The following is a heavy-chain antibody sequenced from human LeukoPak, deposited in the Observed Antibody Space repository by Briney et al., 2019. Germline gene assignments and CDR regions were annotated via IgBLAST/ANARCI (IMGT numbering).Heavy chain of an antibody. Sequence: ASVKVSCKASGGTFSSYAISWVRQAPGQGLEWMGGIIPIFGTANYAQKFQGRVTITTDESTSTAYMELSSLRSEDTAVYYCASISLSGYCYDSSGPFDYWGQGTLVTVSS. J-gene: IGHJ4*02. D-gene: IGHD3-22*01. V-gene: IGHV1-69*05. CDR2: IIPIFGTA. CDR3: ASISLSGYCYDSSGPFDY. CDR1: GGTFSSYA.